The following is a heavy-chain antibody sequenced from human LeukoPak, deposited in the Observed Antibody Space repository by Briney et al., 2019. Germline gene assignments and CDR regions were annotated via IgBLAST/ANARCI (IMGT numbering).Heavy chain of an antibody. J-gene: IGHJ4*02. V-gene: IGHV3-30*02. CDR2: IRFDGSNQ. CDR1: GFTFSSFG. Sequence: GGSLRLSCAASGFTFSSFGMHWVRQAPGKGLEWVTFIRFDGSNQYYADSVKGRFTISRDNSKNTLYLQMNSLRAEDTAVYYCAKDRIAARYFDYWGQGTLVTVSS. CDR3: AKDRIAARYFDY. D-gene: IGHD6-6*01.